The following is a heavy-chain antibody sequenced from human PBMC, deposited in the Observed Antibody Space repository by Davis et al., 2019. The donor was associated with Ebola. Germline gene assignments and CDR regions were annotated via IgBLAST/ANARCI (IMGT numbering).Heavy chain of an antibody. CDR1: GFTFSSYW. J-gene: IGHJ3*02. CDR3: ATDSYDAFDI. CDR2: IKQDGSEK. Sequence: GESLKISCAASGFTFSSYWMSWVRQAPGKGLEWVANIKQDGSEKYYVDSVKGRFTISRDNAKNSLYLQMNSLRAEATAVYYCATDSYDAFDIWGQGTMVTVSS. D-gene: IGHD5-18*01. V-gene: IGHV3-7*01.